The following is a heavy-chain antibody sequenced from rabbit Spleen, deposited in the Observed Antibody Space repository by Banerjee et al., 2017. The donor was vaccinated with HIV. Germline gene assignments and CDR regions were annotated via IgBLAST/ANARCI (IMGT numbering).Heavy chain of an antibody. D-gene: IGHD6-1*01. V-gene: IGHV1S40*01. CDR1: GVSLSGDSY. CDR2: IYTGSGST. Sequence: QSLEESGGDLVKPGASLTLTCIASGVSLSGDSYMCWVRQAPGKGLEWIGCIYTGSGSTYYASWAKGRFTISKPSSTALTLQMTTLTGADTATYFCARHVAYVGSDLWGQGTLVTVS. CDR3: ARHVAYVGSDL. J-gene: IGHJ3*01.